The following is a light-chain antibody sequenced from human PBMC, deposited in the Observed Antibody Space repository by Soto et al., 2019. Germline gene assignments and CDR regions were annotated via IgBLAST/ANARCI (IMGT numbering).Light chain of an antibody. V-gene: IGKV3-15*01. CDR3: QHYNNWPYT. CDR1: QSVRSN. J-gene: IGKJ2*01. Sequence: EIVMTQSPATLSVSPGERATLSCRASQSVRSNLAWYLQRPGQAPRLLIYGASTRATGIPARISGSGSATEFTLTISSLESEDFALYFCQHYNNWPYTFGQGTKLEIQ. CDR2: GAS.